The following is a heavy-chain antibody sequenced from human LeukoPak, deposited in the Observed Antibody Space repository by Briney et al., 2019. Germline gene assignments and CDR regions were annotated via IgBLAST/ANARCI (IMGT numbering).Heavy chain of an antibody. Sequence: SQTLSLTCAISGDSVSSNSWNWIRRSPSRGLEWLGRTYYRSKWYNDYAVSVKSRITINPDTSKNQFSLQLNSVTPEDTAVYYCARVMGLVDTAMVTDYYYYMDVWGKGTTVTVSS. V-gene: IGHV6-1*01. D-gene: IGHD5-18*01. J-gene: IGHJ6*03. CDR1: GDSVSSNS. CDR3: ARVMGLVDTAMVTDYYYYMDV. CDR2: TYYRSKWYN.